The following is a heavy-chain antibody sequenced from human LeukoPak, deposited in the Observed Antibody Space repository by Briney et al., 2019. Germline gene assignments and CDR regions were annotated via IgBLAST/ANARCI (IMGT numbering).Heavy chain of an antibody. CDR2: FDSEEYDT. J-gene: IGHJ4*02. D-gene: IGHD4-17*01. Sequence: ASVKVSCKVSGYTLTALALHWVRQAPGKGFEWIGGFDSEEYDTIYAQKFQGRVTMTEDTSTDTDYMELSSLYFEDTAVYYCATLEPEPGDFGGLAYWGQGTVVTVSS. CDR3: ATLEPEPGDFGGLAY. V-gene: IGHV1-24*01. CDR1: GYTLTALA.